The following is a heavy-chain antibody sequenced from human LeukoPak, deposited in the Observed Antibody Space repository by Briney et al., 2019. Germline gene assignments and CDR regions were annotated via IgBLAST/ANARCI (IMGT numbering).Heavy chain of an antibody. Sequence: PGGSLRLSCAASGFTFSSYEMNWVRQAPGKGLEWVSYISSSGSTIYYADSVKGRFTISRDNSKNTLYLQMNSLRPEDAAIYYCAKDRLVRGVNWFDPWGQGTLVTVSS. D-gene: IGHD3-10*01. V-gene: IGHV3-48*03. J-gene: IGHJ5*02. CDR3: AKDRLVRGVNWFDP. CDR1: GFTFSSYE. CDR2: ISSSGSTI.